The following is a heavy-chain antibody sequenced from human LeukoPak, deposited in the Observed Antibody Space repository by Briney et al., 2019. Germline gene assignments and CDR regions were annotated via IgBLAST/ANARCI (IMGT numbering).Heavy chain of an antibody. D-gene: IGHD1-7*01. CDR1: GFTFSSYA. Sequence: GSLRLSCAASGFTFSSYAMSWVRQAPGKGLEWVSAISGSGGSTYYADSVKGRFTISRDNSKNTLYLQMNSLRAEDTAVYYCANLITGTSYYFDYWGQGTLVTVSS. CDR3: ANLITGTSYYFDY. V-gene: IGHV3-23*01. J-gene: IGHJ4*02. CDR2: ISGSGGST.